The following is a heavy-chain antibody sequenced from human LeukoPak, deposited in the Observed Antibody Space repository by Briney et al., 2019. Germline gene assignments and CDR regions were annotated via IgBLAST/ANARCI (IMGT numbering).Heavy chain of an antibody. CDR2: IYYSGST. D-gene: IGHD3-10*01. V-gene: IGHV4-39*07. Sequence: SETLSLTCTVSGGSISSSSYYWGWIRQPPGKGLEWIGSIYYSGSTYYNPSLKSRVTISVDTSKNQFSLKLSSVTAADTAVYYCAREAMVRGGWFDPWGQGTLVTVSS. J-gene: IGHJ5*02. CDR3: AREAMVRGGWFDP. CDR1: GGSISSSSYY.